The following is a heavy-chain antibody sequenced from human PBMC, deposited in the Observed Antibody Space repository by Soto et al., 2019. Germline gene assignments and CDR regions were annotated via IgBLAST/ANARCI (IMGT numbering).Heavy chain of an antibody. J-gene: IGHJ4*02. CDR2: INWNGGST. D-gene: IGHD6-13*01. CDR1: GFTFDDHG. V-gene: IGHV3-20*04. Sequence: GALRLSCAASGFTFDDHGMSWVRQAPGKGLEWVSGINWNGGSTGYADSVKGRFTISRDNAKNSLYLQMNSLRAEDTALYYCVKPTHSSSWSPFDYRGQRTLVTVSS. CDR3: VKPTHSSSWSPFDY.